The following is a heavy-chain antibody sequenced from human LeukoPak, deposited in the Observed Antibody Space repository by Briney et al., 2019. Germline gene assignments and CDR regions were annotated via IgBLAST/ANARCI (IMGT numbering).Heavy chain of an antibody. J-gene: IGHJ4*02. D-gene: IGHD5-24*01. CDR2: IYSGGHT. CDR1: GFTVSSNY. CDR3: AKDRNAWPTNFDS. V-gene: IGHV3-53*01. Sequence: GGSLRLSCAASGFTVSSNYMSWVRQAPGKGLEWVSVIYSGGHTYYADSVKGRFTISRDNSKNTLYLQMNSLRAEDTAVYYCAKDRNAWPTNFDSWGQGTLVTVSA.